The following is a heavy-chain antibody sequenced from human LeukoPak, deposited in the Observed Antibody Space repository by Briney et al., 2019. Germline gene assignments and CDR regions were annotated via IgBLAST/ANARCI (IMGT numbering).Heavy chain of an antibody. J-gene: IGHJ4*02. D-gene: IGHD1-1*01. V-gene: IGHV1-69*02. CDR2: IIPILGIA. CDR1: GGTFISYT. CDR3: ARGMPPSTSKVPLSY. Sequence: GSSVKVSCKASGGTFISYTISWVRQAPGQGLEWMGRIIPILGIANYAQTFQGRVTITADKSTSTAYMELSSLRSEDTAVYYCARGMPPSTSKVPLSYWGQGTLVTVSS.